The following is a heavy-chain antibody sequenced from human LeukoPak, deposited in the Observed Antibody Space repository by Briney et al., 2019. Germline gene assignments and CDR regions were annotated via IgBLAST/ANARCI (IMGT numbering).Heavy chain of an antibody. D-gene: IGHD3-10*01. J-gene: IGHJ4*02. CDR1: GYTFTSYD. CDR2: MNPNTGNT. V-gene: IGHV1-8*01. Sequence: ASVKVSCKASGYTFTSYDINWVRRATGQGLEWMGWMNPNTGNTGYAQKFRGRVSMTRKTSISTAYMELSSLRSEDTAVYYCARKFVGSRGYYFDYWGQGTLVTVSS. CDR3: ARKFVGSRGYYFDY.